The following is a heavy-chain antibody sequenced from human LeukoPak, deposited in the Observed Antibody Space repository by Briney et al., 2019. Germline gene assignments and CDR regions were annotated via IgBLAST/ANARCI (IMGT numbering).Heavy chain of an antibody. CDR1: GYTFTSYH. CDR2: MNPNNSDI. Sequence: ASVKVSCKASGYTFTSYHVNWVRQATGQGLKWVGWMNPNNSDIGYAQKFQGRVTMTRNTSIGTAYMELSSLRSEDTAIYYCVRVPPGTTIYAYWGQGTLVTVSS. J-gene: IGHJ4*02. V-gene: IGHV1-8*01. CDR3: VRVPPGTTIYAY. D-gene: IGHD1-14*01.